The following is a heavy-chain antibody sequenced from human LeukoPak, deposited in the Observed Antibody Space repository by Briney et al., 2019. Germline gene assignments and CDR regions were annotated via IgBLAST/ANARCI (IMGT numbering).Heavy chain of an antibody. CDR1: GFTFSSYG. J-gene: IGHJ6*02. CDR3: VTQYSSSWFHGYYYYGMDV. V-gene: IGHV3-30*03. Sequence: GRSLRLSCAASGFTFSSYGMHWVRQAPGKGLEWVAVISYDGSNKYYADSVKGRFTISRDNSKNTLYLQMNSLRAEDTAVYYCVTQYSSSWFHGYYYYGMDVWGQGTTVTVSS. CDR2: ISYDGSNK. D-gene: IGHD6-13*01.